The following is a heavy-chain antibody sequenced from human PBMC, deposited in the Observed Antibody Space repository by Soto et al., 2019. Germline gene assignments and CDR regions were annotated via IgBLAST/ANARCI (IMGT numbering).Heavy chain of an antibody. J-gene: IGHJ4*02. D-gene: IGHD1-7*01. Sequence: GGSLRLSCAASGFSFSSDSMGWVRQAPGKGLEWVSSISSSGSFMNYADSVKGRFTISRDNAKNSLYLQMSGLKDEDTAAYYCARDPPTGTTLDWADSWGQGTLVTVSS. CDR2: ISSSGSFM. CDR1: GFSFSSDS. V-gene: IGHV3-21*01. CDR3: ARDPPTGTTLDWADS.